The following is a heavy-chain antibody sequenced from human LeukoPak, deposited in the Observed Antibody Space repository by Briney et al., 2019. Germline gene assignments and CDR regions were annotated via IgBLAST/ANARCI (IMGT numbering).Heavy chain of an antibody. V-gene: IGHV4-4*07. D-gene: IGHD6-19*01. J-gene: IGHJ6*03. CDR1: GGSISSNY. Sequence: PSETLSLTCTVSGGSISSNYWSWIRQPAGKGLEWIGRIYSSGSTDYNPSLKSRVTMSADSSKNQFSLKVRSVTAADTAVYYCASASGWDPFYPNYYYMDVWGKGTTVTVSS. CDR2: IYSSGST. CDR3: ASASGWDPFYPNYYYMDV.